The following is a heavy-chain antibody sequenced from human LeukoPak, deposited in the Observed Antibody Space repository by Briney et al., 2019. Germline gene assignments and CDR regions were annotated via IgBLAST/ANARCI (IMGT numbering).Heavy chain of an antibody. CDR3: VQHSRVVAFDY. J-gene: IGHJ4*02. D-gene: IGHD2-15*01. Sequence: SETLSLTCTVSGVSISNHYSSWIRQPPGKGLEWIGYIYYTGNTNYNPSLKSRVTISEDTSKNQVSLRLSSVTAADTAVYYCVQHSRVVAFDYWGQGNLVTVSS. V-gene: IGHV4-59*08. CDR1: GVSISNHY. CDR2: IYYTGNT.